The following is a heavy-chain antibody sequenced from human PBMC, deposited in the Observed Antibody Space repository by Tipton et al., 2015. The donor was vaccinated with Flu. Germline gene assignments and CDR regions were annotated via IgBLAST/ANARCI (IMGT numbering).Heavy chain of an antibody. V-gene: IGHV4-61*02. J-gene: IGHJ4*02. Sequence: TLSLTCTVSGGSISSSSYYWSWIRQPAGKGLEWIGRMYTSGSTNYNPSLKSRVTISVDTSRNQFYLKLSSVTAADTAVYFCAREGRNSGGLDYWGQGTLVTVSS. CDR3: AREGRNSGGLDY. CDR2: MYTSGST. D-gene: IGHD1-26*01. CDR1: GGSISSSSYY.